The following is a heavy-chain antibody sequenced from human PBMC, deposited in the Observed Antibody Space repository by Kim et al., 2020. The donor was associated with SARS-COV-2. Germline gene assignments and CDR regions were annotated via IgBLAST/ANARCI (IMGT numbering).Heavy chain of an antibody. CDR3: ARAPAPPSLRYFDWLLYYYYGMDV. V-gene: IGHV4-34*01. J-gene: IGHJ6*02. CDR1: GGSFSGYY. D-gene: IGHD3-9*01. CDR2: INHSGST. Sequence: SETLSLTCAVYGGSFSGYYWSWIRQPPGKGLEWIGEINHSGSTNYNPSLKSRVTISVDTSKNQFSLKLSSVTAADTAVYYCARAPAPPSLRYFDWLLYYYYGMDVWGQGTTVTVSS.